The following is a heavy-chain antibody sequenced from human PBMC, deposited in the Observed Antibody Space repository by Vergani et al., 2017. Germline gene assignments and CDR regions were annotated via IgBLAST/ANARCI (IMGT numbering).Heavy chain of an antibody. D-gene: IGHD1-26*01. J-gene: IGHJ6*02. CDR3: ARDVEPMAGYGMDV. CDR1: GGSISSGSYY. Sequence: QVQLQESGPGLVKPSQTLSLTCTVSGGSISSGSYYCSWIRQPAGKGLEWIGRIYTSGSTYYNPSLKSRVTISVDTSKNQFSLKLSSVTAADTAVYYCARDVEPMAGYGMDVWGQGTTVTVSS. CDR2: IYTSGST. V-gene: IGHV4-61*02.